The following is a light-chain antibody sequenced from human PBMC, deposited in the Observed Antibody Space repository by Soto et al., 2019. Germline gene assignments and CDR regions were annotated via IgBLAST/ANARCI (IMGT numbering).Light chain of an antibody. CDR3: QSYDSSNNV. V-gene: IGLV6-57*04. CDR2: EDN. Sequence: NFMLTQPHSVSESPGKTVTISCTRSSGSIASNYVQWYQQRPGSAPTTVIYEDNQRPSGVPDRFSGSIDSSSNYASLTISGLKTEDEADYYCQSYDSSNNVFGSGTQLTVL. CDR1: SGSIASNY. J-gene: IGLJ6*01.